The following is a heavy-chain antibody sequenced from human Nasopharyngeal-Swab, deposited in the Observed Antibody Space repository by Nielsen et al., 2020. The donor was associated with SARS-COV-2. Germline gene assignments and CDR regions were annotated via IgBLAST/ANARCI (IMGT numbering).Heavy chain of an antibody. J-gene: IGHJ5*02. Sequence: GSLRLSCTVSGGSIKSYYWSWVRQPPGKGLEWIGNFFYSGTPNYNPSLKSRVTISVDAPRNQFSLRLNSVTSADTAMYYCARHKAAAAGGWGWWFDPWGQGTLVTVSS. CDR3: ARHKAAAAGGWGWWFDP. CDR2: FFYSGTP. CDR1: GGSIKSYY. D-gene: IGHD6-13*01. V-gene: IGHV4-59*01.